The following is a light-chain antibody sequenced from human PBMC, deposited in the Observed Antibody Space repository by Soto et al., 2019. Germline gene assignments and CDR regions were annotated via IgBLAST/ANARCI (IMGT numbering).Light chain of an antibody. J-gene: IGKJ2*01. V-gene: IGKV3-20*01. CDR3: QRYGRLPPYP. Sequence: EIVLTQSPDTLSLSPGDRATLSCRASQSVASSYLAWYQMKPGQAPRLLIYGASSRATAIPDRFIGSGSGTDFSLAINSLEPEDFAVYYCQRYGRLPPYPCGQGTRLEI. CDR1: QSVASSY. CDR2: GAS.